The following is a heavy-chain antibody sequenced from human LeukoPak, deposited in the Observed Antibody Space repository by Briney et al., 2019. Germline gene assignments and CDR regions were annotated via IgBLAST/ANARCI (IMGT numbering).Heavy chain of an antibody. Sequence: ASVKVSCKASGYTFTDYYMHWVRQAPGQGLEWMGIINPSGGSTSYAQKFQGRVTMTRDTSTSTVYMELSSLRSEDTAVYYCARDNPTSALGYGSGSYPDYWGQGTLVTVSS. CDR3: ARDNPTSALGYGSGSYPDY. J-gene: IGHJ4*02. CDR2: INPSGGST. D-gene: IGHD3-10*01. CDR1: GYTFTDYY. V-gene: IGHV1-46*01.